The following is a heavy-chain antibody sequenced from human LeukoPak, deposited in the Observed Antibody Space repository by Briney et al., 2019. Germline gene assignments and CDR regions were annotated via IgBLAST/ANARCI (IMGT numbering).Heavy chain of an antibody. J-gene: IGHJ4*02. V-gene: IGHV4-34*01. CDR3: ARAPAAAGTIDY. D-gene: IGHD6-13*01. CDR2: INHSGST. CDR1: GGSFSGNY. Sequence: SETKSLTCAVYGGSFSGNYWTWIRQPPGKGLEWIGEINHSGSTNYNPSLKSRVTISVDTSKNRFSLKLSSVTAADTAVYYCARAPAAAGTIDYWGQGTLVTVSS.